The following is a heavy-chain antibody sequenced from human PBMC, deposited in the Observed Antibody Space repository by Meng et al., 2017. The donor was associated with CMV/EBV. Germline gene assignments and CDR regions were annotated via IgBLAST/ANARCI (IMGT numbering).Heavy chain of an antibody. Sequence: FTCSSYWMHWVRQAPGKGLVWVSRINSDGSSTSYADSMKGRFTISRDNAKNTLYLQMNSLRAEDTAVYYCARGGDVLLWFGEFHLDYWGQGTLVTVSS. J-gene: IGHJ4*02. CDR1: FTCSSYW. CDR2: INSDGSST. V-gene: IGHV3-74*01. CDR3: ARGGDVLLWFGEFHLDY. D-gene: IGHD3-10*01.